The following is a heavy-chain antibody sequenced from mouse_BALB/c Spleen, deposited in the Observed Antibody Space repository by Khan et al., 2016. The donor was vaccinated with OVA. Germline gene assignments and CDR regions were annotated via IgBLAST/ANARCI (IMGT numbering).Heavy chain of an antibody. V-gene: IGHV1-7*01. CDR2: INPSTGYT. CDR3: ARRGLYGLFAY. D-gene: IGHD2-10*02. J-gene: IGHJ3*01. CDR1: GYTFTTYW. Sequence: QVQLQQSGAELAKPGASVKMSCTASGYTFTTYWIHWIKQRPGQGLEWIGYINPSTGYTESNKNFKDKATLTADESSGTAYMHLNSLTSADSGVYYCARRGLYGLFAYWGQGTLVTVSA.